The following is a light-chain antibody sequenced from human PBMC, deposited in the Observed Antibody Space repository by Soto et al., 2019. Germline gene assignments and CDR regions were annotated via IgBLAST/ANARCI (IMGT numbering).Light chain of an antibody. J-gene: IGKJ3*01. Sequence: EIVLTQSPGTLSLSPGERATLSCRASQSVSSSYLAWYQQKPGQAPRLLIYAASSRASGIPDRFSGSGSGTDFTLTISRLEPEDFAVYYCQQYGSSSFTFGPETNVDIK. CDR3: QQYGSSSFT. CDR2: AAS. CDR1: QSVSSSY. V-gene: IGKV3-20*01.